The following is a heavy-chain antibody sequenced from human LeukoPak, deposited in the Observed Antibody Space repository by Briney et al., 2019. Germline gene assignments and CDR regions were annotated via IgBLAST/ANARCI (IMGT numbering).Heavy chain of an antibody. CDR3: AKDPVAVAGTRYFQH. D-gene: IGHD6-19*01. Sequence: GGSLRLSCAASGFTFSSYAMSWVRQAPGKGLEWVSAISGSGGSTYYADSVKGRFTISRDNSENTLYLQMNSLRAEDTAVYYCAKDPVAVAGTRYFQHWGQGTLVTVSS. V-gene: IGHV3-23*01. J-gene: IGHJ1*01. CDR2: ISGSGGST. CDR1: GFTFSSYA.